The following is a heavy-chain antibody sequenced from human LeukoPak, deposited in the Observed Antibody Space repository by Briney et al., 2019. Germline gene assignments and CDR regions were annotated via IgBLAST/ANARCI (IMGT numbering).Heavy chain of an antibody. J-gene: IGHJ3*02. CDR3: ARDRGYCSSTSCQYHDAFDI. D-gene: IGHD2-2*01. Sequence: GGSLRLSCAASGFTFSSYSMNWVRQAPGKGREWVSSISSSSSYIYYADSVKGRFTISRDNAKNSLYLQMNRLRAEDTAVYYCARDRGYCSSTSCQYHDAFDIWGQGTMVTVSS. V-gene: IGHV3-21*01. CDR2: ISSSSSYI. CDR1: GFTFSSYS.